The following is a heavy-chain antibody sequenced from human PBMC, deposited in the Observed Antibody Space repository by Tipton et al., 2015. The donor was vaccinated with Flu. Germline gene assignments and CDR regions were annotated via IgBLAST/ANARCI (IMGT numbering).Heavy chain of an antibody. CDR2: ISYDGRSK. D-gene: IGHD5-12*01. CDR3: AKDSGYEVGAFDI. CDR1: GFTFSAYG. J-gene: IGHJ3*02. V-gene: IGHV3-30*18. Sequence: SLRLSCAGSGFTFSAYGMHWVRQAPGKGLEWVVGISYDGRSKHYADSVKGRFTISRDNSKNTLYVQMNSLSAEDTAVYYCAKDSGYEVGAFDIWGRGTMVTVSS.